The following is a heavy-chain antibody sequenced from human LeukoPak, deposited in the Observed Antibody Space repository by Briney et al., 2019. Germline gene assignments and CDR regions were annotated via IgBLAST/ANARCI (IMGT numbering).Heavy chain of an antibody. Sequence: GGSLRLSCAASGFTFSSYAMHWVRQAPGKGLEWVSSISDSTTYYYADSVKGRFTISRDNSKSSLYLQMNSLRAEDTAVYYCARERAAGISSDYFDYWGQGALVTVSS. V-gene: IGHV3-21*01. J-gene: IGHJ4*02. CDR2: ISDSTTY. D-gene: IGHD3-22*01. CDR3: ARERAAGISSDYFDY. CDR1: GFTFSSYA.